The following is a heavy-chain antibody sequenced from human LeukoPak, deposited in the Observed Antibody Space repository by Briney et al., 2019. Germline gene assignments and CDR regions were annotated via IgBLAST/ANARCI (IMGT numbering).Heavy chain of an antibody. J-gene: IGHJ6*04. CDR3: AREVVGARPREMDV. Sequence: ASVKVSCKASGYTFTSYDINWVRQATGQGLEWMGWMNPNSGNTGYAQKFQGRVTITRNTSISTAYMELSSLRSDDTAVYYCAREVVGARPREMDVWGKGTTVTVSS. CDR1: GYTFTSYD. V-gene: IGHV1-8*03. D-gene: IGHD6-6*01. CDR2: MNPNSGNT.